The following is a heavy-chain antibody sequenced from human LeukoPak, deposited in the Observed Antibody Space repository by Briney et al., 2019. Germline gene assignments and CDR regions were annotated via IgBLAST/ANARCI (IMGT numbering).Heavy chain of an antibody. D-gene: IGHD3-10*01. CDR2: IYWNGGST. Sequence: PGGSLRLSCAASGFTVEDYGMSWVRQAPGKGLEWVSTIYWNGGSTDYADSVKGRFNISRDNAKNSLYLQMNSLRAEDTAVYYCAVYGSGFFPWGKGTTVTISS. CDR3: AVYGSGFFP. CDR1: GFTVEDYG. J-gene: IGHJ6*04. V-gene: IGHV3-20*04.